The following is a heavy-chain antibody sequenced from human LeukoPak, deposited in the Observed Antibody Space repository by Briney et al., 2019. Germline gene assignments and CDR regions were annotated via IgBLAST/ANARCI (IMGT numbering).Heavy chain of an antibody. D-gene: IGHD4-11*01. J-gene: IGHJ6*03. CDR3: ARGLPGYYYYMDV. CDR1: GGSISNYY. CDR2: IYYSGST. V-gene: IGHV4-59*01. Sequence: PSETLSLTCTVSGGSISNYYWSWVRQPPGKGLEWIGYIYYSGSTNYNPSLKSRVTISVDTSKNQFSLKLSSVTAADTAVYYCARGLPGYYYYMDVWGKGTTVTVSS.